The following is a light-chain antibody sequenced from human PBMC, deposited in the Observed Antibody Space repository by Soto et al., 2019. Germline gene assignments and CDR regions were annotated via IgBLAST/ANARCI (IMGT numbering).Light chain of an antibody. CDR1: QSVSNN. CDR2: YAS. CDR3: QQYNNGPPIT. J-gene: IGKJ5*01. V-gene: IGKV3-15*01. Sequence: EVMMTQSPATLSVSPGDTATLSCRASQSVSNNLAWYQQKPGQAPRLLIYYASTRATDVPARCSGSGSGTEFTLTISSLQSEDFALYYCQQYNNGPPITFGQGTRLEIK.